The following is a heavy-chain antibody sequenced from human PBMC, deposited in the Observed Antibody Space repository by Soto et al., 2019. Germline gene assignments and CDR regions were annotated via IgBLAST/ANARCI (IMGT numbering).Heavy chain of an antibody. Sequence: QVQLVQSGVEVKKPGSSVKVSCKAAGGSFSIYTVFWVRQAPGQGLEWMGRIIPMFDIANYAQNFQGRVTFNADKFTDTVYMDMLNLRSDDTAVYYCTVGSWSAEVFDIWGQGTLVTVSS. J-gene: IGHJ3*02. D-gene: IGHD6-13*01. CDR1: GGSFSIYT. V-gene: IGHV1-69*02. CDR3: TVGSWSAEVFDI. CDR2: IIPMFDIA.